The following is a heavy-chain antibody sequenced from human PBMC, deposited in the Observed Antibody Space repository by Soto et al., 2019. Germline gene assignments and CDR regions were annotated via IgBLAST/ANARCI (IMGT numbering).Heavy chain of an antibody. J-gene: IGHJ3*02. V-gene: IGHV4-59*01. Sequence: XTLSLPCTVSGGSITSDEWGWIRQPPGKGLEWIGYIYSRGNTNYNPSIKSRVTISVDTSKTHFSLKLSSVTAADTSVYYCERGRPRDGYNSGQSDFDIWGQGTMGTVSS. CDR2: IYSRGNT. CDR3: ERGRPRDGYNSGQSDFDI. CDR1: GGSITSDE. D-gene: IGHD5-12*01.